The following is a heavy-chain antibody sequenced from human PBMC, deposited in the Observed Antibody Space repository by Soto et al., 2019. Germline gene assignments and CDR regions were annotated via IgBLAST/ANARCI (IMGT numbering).Heavy chain of an antibody. J-gene: IGHJ6*02. Sequence: GGSLRLSCAASGFTFSSYGMHWVRQAPGKGLEWVAVISYDGSNKYYADSVKGRFTISRDNSKNTLYLQMNSLRAEDTAVYYCAKGPVYYYDYYYYVLDFWGQGTTVTVSS. CDR3: AKGPVYYYDYYYYVLDF. D-gene: IGHD3-22*01. CDR1: GFTFSSYG. CDR2: ISYDGSNK. V-gene: IGHV3-30*18.